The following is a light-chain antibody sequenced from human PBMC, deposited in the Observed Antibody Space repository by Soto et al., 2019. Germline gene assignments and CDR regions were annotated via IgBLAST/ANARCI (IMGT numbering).Light chain of an antibody. CDR3: QQYNSYRT. CDR2: DAS. CDR1: QSISSW. J-gene: IGKJ1*01. Sequence: DIQMTQSPTALSASVGDRVTIACRASQSISSWLAWYQQKPGKAPEILIYDASNLGSGVPSRFSGSGSGTEFTLTISSLQPDDFATYYCQQYNSYRTFGQGTKVDIK. V-gene: IGKV1-5*01.